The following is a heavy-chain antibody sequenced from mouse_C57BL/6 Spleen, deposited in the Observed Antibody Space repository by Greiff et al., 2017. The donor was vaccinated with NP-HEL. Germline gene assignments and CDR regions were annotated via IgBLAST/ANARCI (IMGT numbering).Heavy chain of an antibody. CDR1: GFTFSSYA. CDR3: TRDPLYDYDVGGYAMDY. V-gene: IGHV5-9-1*02. Sequence: EVKLVESGEGLVKPGGSLKLSCAASGFTFSSYAMSWVRQTPEKRLEWVAYISSGGDYIYYADTVKGRFTISRDNARNTLYLQMSSLKSEDTAMYYCTRDPLYDYDVGGYAMDYWGQGTSVTVSS. J-gene: IGHJ4*01. CDR2: ISSGGDYI. D-gene: IGHD2-4*01.